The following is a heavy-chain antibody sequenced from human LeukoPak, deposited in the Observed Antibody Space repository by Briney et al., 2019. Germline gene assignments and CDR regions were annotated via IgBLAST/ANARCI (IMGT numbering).Heavy chain of an antibody. Sequence: GGSLRLSCAASGFTFSSYSMNWVRQAPGKGLEWVSYISSSSSTIYYADSVKGRFTISRDNAKNSLYLQMNSLRAEDTAVYYCARDAIAYQLHEDRFDYWGQGTLVTVSS. CDR2: ISSSSSTI. J-gene: IGHJ4*02. CDR1: GFTFSSYS. D-gene: IGHD2-2*01. CDR3: ARDAIAYQLHEDRFDY. V-gene: IGHV3-48*01.